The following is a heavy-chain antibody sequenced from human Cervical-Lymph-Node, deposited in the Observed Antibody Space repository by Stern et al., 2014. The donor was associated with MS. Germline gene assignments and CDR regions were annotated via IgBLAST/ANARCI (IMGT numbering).Heavy chain of an antibody. D-gene: IGHD6-13*01. J-gene: IGHJ4*02. CDR3: ARETETSAGFYFDY. CDR1: GNSIRNYY. V-gene: IGHV4-59*01. CDR2: IHSSGTT. Sequence: QLQLQESGPGLVKPSGTLSLTCTVSGNSIRNYYWSWIRQTPGKGLEWIAYIHSSGTTHYNPSLKSRATILVDTSKNQFSLRLSSVTAADTAVYYCARETETSAGFYFDYWGQGTLVTVSS.